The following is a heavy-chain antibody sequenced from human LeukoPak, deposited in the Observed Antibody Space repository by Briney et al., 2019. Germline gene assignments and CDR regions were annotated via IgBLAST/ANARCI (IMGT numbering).Heavy chain of an antibody. CDR1: GYTFTSYD. D-gene: IGHD3-22*01. CDR2: MNPNSGNT. Sequence: PEASVKVSCKASGYTFTSYDINWVRQATGQGLEWMGWMNPNSGNTGYAQKFQGRVTMTRDTSISTAYMELSRLRSDDTAVYYCASSDSSGYYSLYWGQGTLVTVSS. CDR3: ASSDSSGYYSLY. J-gene: IGHJ4*02. V-gene: IGHV1-8*01.